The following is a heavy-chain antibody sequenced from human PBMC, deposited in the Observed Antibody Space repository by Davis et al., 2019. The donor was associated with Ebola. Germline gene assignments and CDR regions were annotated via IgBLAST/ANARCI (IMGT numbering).Heavy chain of an antibody. CDR1: RYTFTCYY. V-gene: IGHV1-46*01. D-gene: IGHD3-3*01. Sequence: AASVKVSCKASRYTFTCYYMHWVRQAPGQGLEWMGIINPSGGSTSYAQKFQGRVTMTRDTSTSTVYMELSSLRSEDTAVYYCARDRQPRTSWFDPWGQGTLVTVSS. CDR3: ARDRQPRTSWFDP. CDR2: INPSGGST. J-gene: IGHJ5*02.